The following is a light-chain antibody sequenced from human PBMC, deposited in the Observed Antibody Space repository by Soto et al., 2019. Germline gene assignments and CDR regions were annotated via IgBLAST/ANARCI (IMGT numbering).Light chain of an antibody. J-gene: IGLJ1*01. Sequence: QAVVTQPASVSGSPRQSITISCTGTSSDVGGYNYVSWYQQHPGKAPKLMIYDVSNRPSGVSNRFSASKSGNTASPTISGLQADDEADYYCSSYTSSSTGYVFGTGTKLTVL. CDR3: SSYTSSSTGYV. CDR1: SSDVGGYNY. CDR2: DVS. V-gene: IGLV2-14*01.